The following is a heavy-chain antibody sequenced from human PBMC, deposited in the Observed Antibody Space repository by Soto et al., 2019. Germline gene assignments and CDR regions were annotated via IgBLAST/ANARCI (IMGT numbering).Heavy chain of an antibody. D-gene: IGHD2-15*01. J-gene: IGHJ6*02. CDR3: ARDTDCSGGSCYWGGFYYYYGMDV. V-gene: IGHV4-4*02. CDR1: GGSISSSNW. Sequence: PSETLSLTCAVSGGSISSSNWWSCVRQPPGKGLEWIGEIYHSGSTNYNPSLKSRVTISVDKSKNQFSLKLSSVTAADAAVYHCARDTDCSGGSCYWGGFYYYYGMDVWGQGTTVTVSS. CDR2: IYHSGST.